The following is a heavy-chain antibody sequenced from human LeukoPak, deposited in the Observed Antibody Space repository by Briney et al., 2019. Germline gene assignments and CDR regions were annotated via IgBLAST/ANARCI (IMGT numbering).Heavy chain of an antibody. D-gene: IGHD4-17*01. CDR3: ARGRDYVPRFDY. Sequence: GGSLRLSCAASGFTFSSYWMSWVRQAPGKGLEWVANIKQDGSEKYYVDSVKGRFTISRDNSKNTLYLQMNSLRAEDTAVYYCARGRDYVPRFDYWGQGTLVTVSS. V-gene: IGHV3-7*03. J-gene: IGHJ4*02. CDR1: GFTFSSYW. CDR2: IKQDGSEK.